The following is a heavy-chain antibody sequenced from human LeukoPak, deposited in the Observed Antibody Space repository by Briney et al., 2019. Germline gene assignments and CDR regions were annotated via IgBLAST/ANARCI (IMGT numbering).Heavy chain of an antibody. CDR3: AKSRVATLSYLYFDL. V-gene: IGHV3-9*01. J-gene: IGHJ2*01. CDR1: GFTFDDYA. Sequence: GRSLRLSCAASGFTFDDYAMHWVRQAPGKGLEWVSGVRWNSETKAYADSVKGRFTISRDNAKNSLYLQMDSLRPEDTALYFCAKSRVATLSYLYFDLWGRGALVNVSS. CDR2: VRWNSETK.